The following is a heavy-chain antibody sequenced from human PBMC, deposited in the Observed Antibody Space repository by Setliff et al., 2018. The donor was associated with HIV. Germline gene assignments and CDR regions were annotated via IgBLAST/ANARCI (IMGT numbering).Heavy chain of an antibody. CDR2: IIPVFGSA. J-gene: IGHJ4*02. V-gene: IGHV1-69*05. CDR3: ARDRAEADVGGGVRGPTYFCDY. D-gene: IGHD3-16*01. Sequence: GASVKVSCKASGGTFSTSAISWVRQAPGRGLERMGGIIPVFGSAHYAQKFQDRITITTDESTSSVFVELGNLRPDDTAIYYCARDRAEADVGGGVRGPTYFCDYWGQGTLVTVSS. CDR1: GGTFSTSA.